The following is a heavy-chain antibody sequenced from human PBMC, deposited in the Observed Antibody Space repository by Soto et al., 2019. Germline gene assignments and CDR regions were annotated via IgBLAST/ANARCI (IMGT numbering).Heavy chain of an antibody. J-gene: IGHJ5*02. D-gene: IGHD3-10*01. CDR2: IYYSGST. V-gene: IGHV4-30-4*01. Sequence: SETLSLTCTVSGGSISSGDYYWSWIRQPPGKGLEWIGYIYYSGSTYYNPSLKRRVTISGNTSKNQFSLILGSVSSADTACSYWAVDRGAPLGWDWFDPWSMGTLVTGS. CDR3: AVDRGAPLGWDWFDP. CDR1: GGSISSGDYY.